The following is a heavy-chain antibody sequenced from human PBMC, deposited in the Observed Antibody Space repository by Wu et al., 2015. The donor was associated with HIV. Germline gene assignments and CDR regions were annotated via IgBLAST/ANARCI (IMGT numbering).Heavy chain of an antibody. D-gene: IGHD4-23*01. CDR2: IIPIFGTA. V-gene: IGHV1-69*05. CDR1: GGTFSSYA. CDR3: ASGPTTVVTRNFDY. Sequence: QVQLVQSGAEVKKPGSSVKVSCKASGGTFSSYAISWVRQAPGQGLEWMGGIIPIFGTANYAQKFQGRVTITTDESTSTAYMELSSLRSEDTAVYYCASGPTTVVTRNFDYWGQGTLVTVSS. J-gene: IGHJ4*02.